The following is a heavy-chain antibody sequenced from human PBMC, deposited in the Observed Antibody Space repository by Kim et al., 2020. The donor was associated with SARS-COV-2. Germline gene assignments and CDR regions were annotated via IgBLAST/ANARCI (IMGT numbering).Heavy chain of an antibody. D-gene: IGHD6-6*01. CDR3: ARGRAGSSSSLKYYFDY. V-gene: IGHV4-34*01. CDR2: INHSGST. J-gene: IGHJ4*02. CDR1: GGSFSGYY. Sequence: SETLSLICAVYGGSFSGYYWSWIRQPPGKGLEWIGEINHSGSTNYNPSLKSRVTISVDTSKNQFSLKLSSVTAADTAVYYCARGRAGSSSSLKYYFDYWGQGTLVTVSS.